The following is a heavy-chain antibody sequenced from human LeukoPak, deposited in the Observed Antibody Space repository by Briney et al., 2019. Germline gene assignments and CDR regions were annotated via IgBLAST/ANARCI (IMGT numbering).Heavy chain of an antibody. V-gene: IGHV3-48*03. CDR2: ISGSSSDT. Sequence: GGSLRLSCAASGFPFSSYEMNWVRQAPGKGLEWVSYISGSSSDTNYADFVKGRFTISRDNAKNSLYLQMNSLRAEDTAVYYCARVNPISSGFYAYWGQGTPVTVSS. CDR3: ARVNPISSGFYAY. J-gene: IGHJ4*02. CDR1: GFPFSSYE. D-gene: IGHD3-22*01.